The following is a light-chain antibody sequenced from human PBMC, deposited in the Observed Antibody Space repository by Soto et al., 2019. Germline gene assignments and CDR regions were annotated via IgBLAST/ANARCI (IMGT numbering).Light chain of an antibody. Sequence: DVPMTQSPSTLSAAVGDRFTITCRASHSISSWLAWYQQKPGKAPKILIYDASSLESGVPSRFSGSGSGTEFTLNISSLQPDYFATSYCQQYNSYPWTFGQGTKVEI. V-gene: IGKV1-5*01. CDR1: HSISSW. CDR2: DAS. J-gene: IGKJ1*01. CDR3: QQYNSYPWT.